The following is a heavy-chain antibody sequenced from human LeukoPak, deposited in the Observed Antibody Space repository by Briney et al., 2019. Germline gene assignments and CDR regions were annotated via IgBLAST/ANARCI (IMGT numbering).Heavy chain of an antibody. CDR2: IYTSGST. V-gene: IGHV4-4*07. D-gene: IGHD1-20*01. J-gene: IGHJ5*02. CDR3: AGYNWNPYFVYNWFDP. Sequence: SESLSLTRTVAAGSISSYYWSWIRQPAGRGLEWIGRIYTSGSTNYNPSLKSRVPMSVDTSKNQFSLKLSSVTAADTAVYYCAGYNWNPYFVYNWFDPWGQGTLVTVSS. CDR1: AGSISSYY.